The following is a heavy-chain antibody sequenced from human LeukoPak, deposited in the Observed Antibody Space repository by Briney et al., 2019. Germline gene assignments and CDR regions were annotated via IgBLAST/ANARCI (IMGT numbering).Heavy chain of an antibody. J-gene: IGHJ4*02. CDR2: IKAYNGNT. CDR3: ASQGDSSGGDIDN. Sequence: GAAVQGPCQTCGDTFTSYCFSRVRQAPGQVLVGMVGIKAYNGNTNYAQNLQGRVTITTDTSTSTAYLERRSLRAADTAVYYCASQGDSSGGDIDNWGQGTLVTVSS. D-gene: IGHD3-22*01. V-gene: IGHV1-18*01. CDR1: GDTFTSYC.